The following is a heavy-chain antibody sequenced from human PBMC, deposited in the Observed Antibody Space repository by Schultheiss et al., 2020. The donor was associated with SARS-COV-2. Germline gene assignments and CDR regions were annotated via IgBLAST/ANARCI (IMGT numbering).Heavy chain of an antibody. CDR1: GYTFTGYY. CDR3: ARSVSRAAQGWFDP. CDR2: IVVGSGNT. V-gene: IGHV1-2*02. J-gene: IGHJ5*02. Sequence: ASVKVSCKASGYTFTGYYMHWVRQAPGQRLEWIGWIVVGSGNTNYAQKFQGRVTMTRNTSISTAYMELSSLRSEDTAVYYCARSVSRAAQGWFDPWGQGTLVTVSS. D-gene: IGHD6-6*01.